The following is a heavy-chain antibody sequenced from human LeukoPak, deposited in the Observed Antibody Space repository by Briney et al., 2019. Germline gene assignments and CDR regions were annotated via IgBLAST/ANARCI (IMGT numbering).Heavy chain of an antibody. CDR3: VRVVVQDAFDI. J-gene: IGHJ3*02. V-gene: IGHV3-30-3*01. D-gene: IGHD2-21*01. CDR2: ISYDGSNK. Sequence: GGSLRLSCAASGFTFSSYAKHWVRQAPGKGLEWVAVISYDGSNKYYADSVKGRFTISRDNSKNTLYLQTNSLRAEDTAVYYCVRVVVQDAFDIWGQGTMVTVSS. CDR1: GFTFSSYA.